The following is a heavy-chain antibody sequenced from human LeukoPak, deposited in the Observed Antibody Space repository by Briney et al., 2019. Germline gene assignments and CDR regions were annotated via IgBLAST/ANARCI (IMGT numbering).Heavy chain of an antibody. D-gene: IGHD5-24*01. CDR2: IYYSGST. J-gene: IGHJ4*02. V-gene: IGHV4-61*08. Sequence: PSETLSLTCTVSGGSISSGDHYWSWIRQPPGKGLEWIGYIYYSGSTNYNPSLKSRVTISVDTSKNQFSLKLSSVTAADTAVYYCARDRLGMAHDYWGQGTLVTVSS. CDR1: GGSISSGDHY. CDR3: ARDRLGMAHDY.